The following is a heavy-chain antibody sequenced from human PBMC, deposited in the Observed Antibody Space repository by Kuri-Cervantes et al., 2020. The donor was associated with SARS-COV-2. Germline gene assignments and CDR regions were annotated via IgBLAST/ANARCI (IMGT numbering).Heavy chain of an antibody. D-gene: IGHD1-26*01. CDR1: GFTFSSYG. CDR3: AKDKSGSYLTYYDY. V-gene: IGHV3-30*18. J-gene: IGHJ4*02. Sequence: GGSLRLSCAASGFTFSSYGMHWVRQAPGKGLEWVAVISYDGSNKYYADSVKGRFTISRDNSKNTLYLQMNSLRAEDTAVYYCAKDKSGSYLTYYDYWGQGTLVTVSS. CDR2: ISYDGSNK.